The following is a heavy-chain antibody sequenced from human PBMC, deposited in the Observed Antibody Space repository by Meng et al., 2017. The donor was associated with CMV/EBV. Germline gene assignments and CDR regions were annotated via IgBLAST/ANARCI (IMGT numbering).Heavy chain of an antibody. CDR2: ISGSGGST. D-gene: IGHD2/OR15-2a*01. V-gene: IGHV3-23*01. Sequence: GESLKISCAASGFTFSSYAMSWVRQAPGKGLEWVSAISGSGGSTYYADSVKGRFTISRDNSKNTLYLQKNSLRAEDTAVYYCAKFYGTTGGYYYYGMDVWGQGTTVTVSS. CDR1: GFTFSSYA. CDR3: AKFYGTTGGYYYYGMDV. J-gene: IGHJ6*02.